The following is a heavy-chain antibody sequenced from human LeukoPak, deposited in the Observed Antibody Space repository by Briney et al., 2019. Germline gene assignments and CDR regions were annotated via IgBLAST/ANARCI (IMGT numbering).Heavy chain of an antibody. CDR2: INAGNGNT. J-gene: IGHJ4*02. D-gene: IGHD3-9*01. CDR3: ARDSGRYFDWLRPYYFDY. Sequence: ASVKVSCKASGYTFTSYAMHWVRQALGQRLEWMGWINAGNGNTKYSQKFQGRVTITRDTSASTAYMELSSLRSEDTAVYYCARDSGRYFDWLRPYYFDYWGQGTLVTVSS. CDR1: GYTFTSYA. V-gene: IGHV1-3*01.